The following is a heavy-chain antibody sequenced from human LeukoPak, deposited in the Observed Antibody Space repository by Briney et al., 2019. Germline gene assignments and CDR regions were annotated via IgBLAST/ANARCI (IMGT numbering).Heavy chain of an antibody. D-gene: IGHD5-18*01. CDR2: IDHSGTT. J-gene: IGHJ4*02. CDR3: ARVFVDTAMVHFDY. V-gene: IGHV4-59*01. CDR1: GGSFSSYY. Sequence: PSETLSLTCTVSGGSFSSYYWTWIRQPPGKGLEWIGYIDHSGTTNYNPSLKSRVSIDTSKNQFSLKLSSVTAADTAVYYCARVFVDTAMVHFDYWGQGTLVTVSS.